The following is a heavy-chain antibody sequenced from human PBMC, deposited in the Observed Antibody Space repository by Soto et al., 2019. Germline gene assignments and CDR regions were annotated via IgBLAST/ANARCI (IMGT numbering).Heavy chain of an antibody. D-gene: IGHD1-1*01. V-gene: IGHV3-7*01. Sequence: GGSLRLSFGTSGFIFSSHWMTWVRQAPGKGLEWVADIKPDGSDKQYVDSVKGRFTISRDNAEHSLYLQMSSLRAEDAAVYYCVRGTPTPGLDIWGRGTTVTVSS. J-gene: IGHJ6*02. CDR2: IKPDGSDK. CDR3: VRGTPTPGLDI. CDR1: GFIFSSHW.